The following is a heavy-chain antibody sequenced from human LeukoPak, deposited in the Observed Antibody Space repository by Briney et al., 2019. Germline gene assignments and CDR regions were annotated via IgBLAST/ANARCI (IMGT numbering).Heavy chain of an antibody. CDR1: GFTFSSYA. CDR2: ISGSGGST. D-gene: IGHD3-10*01. V-gene: IGHV3-23*01. J-gene: IGHJ4*02. Sequence: PGGSLRLSCAASGFTFSSYAMSWVRQALGKGLEWVSAISGSGGSTYYADSVKGRFTISRDNSKNTLYLQMNSLRAEDTAVYYCAKDLLLWFGELHYFDYWGQGTLVTVSS. CDR3: AKDLLLWFGELHYFDY.